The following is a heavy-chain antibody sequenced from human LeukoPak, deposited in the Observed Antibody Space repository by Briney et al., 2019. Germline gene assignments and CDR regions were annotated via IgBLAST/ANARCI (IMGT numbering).Heavy chain of an antibody. CDR1: GGPFSVYY. J-gene: IGHJ5*02. CDR2: INHSGSF. D-gene: IGHD2-8*01. CDR3: ASVNYCTTTSCHPLGWFDP. Sequence: SETLSLTCAVYGGPFSVYYWSWIRQAPGKGLEWIGEINHSGSFNYNPSLKSRLLILVDTSKNQFSLKLSSVTAADTAVYYCASVNYCTTTSCHPLGWFDPWGQGTLVTVSS. V-gene: IGHV4-34*01.